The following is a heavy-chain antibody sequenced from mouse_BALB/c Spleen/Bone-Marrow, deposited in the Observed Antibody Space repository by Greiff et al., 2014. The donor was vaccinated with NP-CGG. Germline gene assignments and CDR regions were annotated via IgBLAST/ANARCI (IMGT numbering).Heavy chain of an antibody. Sequence: EVKLMESGPELERPGASVKISCKASGHSFTGYNMNWVKQSHGKSLEWIGNIDPYYGTTTFNQKFKDKATLTVDKSSSTAYMQLKSLTSEDSAVYYCTRSRAYFRDWFAYWGQGTLVTVS. V-gene: IGHV1-39*01. CDR1: GHSFTGYN. CDR2: IDPYYGTT. D-gene: IGHD2-14*01. CDR3: TRSRAYFRDWFAY. J-gene: IGHJ3*01.